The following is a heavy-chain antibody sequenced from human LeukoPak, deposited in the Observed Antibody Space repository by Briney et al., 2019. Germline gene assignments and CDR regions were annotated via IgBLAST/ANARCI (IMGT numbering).Heavy chain of an antibody. CDR1: GYSISSGYY. CDR3: ARLTVVPAARIDY. V-gene: IGHV4-38-2*01. D-gene: IGHD2-2*01. J-gene: IGHJ4*02. CDR2: IYHSGST. Sequence: SETLSLTCAVSGYSISSGYYWGWIRQPPGKGLEWIGSIYHSGSTYYNPSLKSRVTISVDTFKNQFSLKLSSVTAADTAVYYCARLTVVPAARIDYWGQGTLVTVSS.